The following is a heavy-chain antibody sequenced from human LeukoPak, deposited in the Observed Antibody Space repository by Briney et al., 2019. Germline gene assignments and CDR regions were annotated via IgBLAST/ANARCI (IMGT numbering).Heavy chain of an antibody. CDR2: IYYSGST. J-gene: IGHJ4*02. CDR3: ASNYGSGSYHYFDY. CDR1: GGSISSGDYY. D-gene: IGHD3-10*01. V-gene: IGHV4-30-4*01. Sequence: SETLSLTCTVSGGSISSGDYYGSWIRRPPGKGLEWIGYIYYSGSTYYNPSLKSRVTMSVDTSKNQFSLKMSSVTAADTAVYYCASNYGSGSYHYFDYWGQGTLVTVSS.